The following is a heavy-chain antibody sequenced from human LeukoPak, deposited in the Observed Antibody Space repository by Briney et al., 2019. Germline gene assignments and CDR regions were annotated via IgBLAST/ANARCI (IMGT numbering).Heavy chain of an antibody. V-gene: IGHV3-48*01. CDR2: ISSSSTVI. CDR3: ARDGSTSNFDY. CDR1: GFTFSSYS. D-gene: IGHD6-13*01. Sequence: GGSLRLSCAASGFTFSSYSMNWVRQAPGKGLEWVSYISSSSTVIYYADSLKGRFTISRDNAKNSLYLQMNSLRAEDSAVYYCARDGSTSNFDYWGQGTLVTVSS. J-gene: IGHJ4*02.